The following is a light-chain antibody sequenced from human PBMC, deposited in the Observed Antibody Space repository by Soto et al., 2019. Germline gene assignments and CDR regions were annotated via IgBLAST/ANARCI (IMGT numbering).Light chain of an antibody. CDR1: SSNIGSNT. CDR2: SNN. J-gene: IGLJ2*01. Sequence: QSVLTQPPSASGTPGQRVTISCSGSSSNIGSNTVNWYQQLPGTAPKLLIYSNNQWPSGVPDRFSGSKSGTSASLAISGLLSEDEADYYCAAWDDSLNGVVFGGGTKVTVL. CDR3: AAWDDSLNGVV. V-gene: IGLV1-44*01.